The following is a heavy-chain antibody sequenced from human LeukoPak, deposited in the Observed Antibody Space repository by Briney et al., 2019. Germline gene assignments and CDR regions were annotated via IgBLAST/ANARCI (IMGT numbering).Heavy chain of an antibody. CDR3: AKRDYFGSVDSYYAMDV. Sequence: GGSLRLSCAASGFTFSSYGMHWVRQAPGKGLEWVAVISYDGNNQYYGDSVKGRFTISRDNSKNTLYLQMNSQGAEDTAVYYCAKRDYFGSVDSYYAMDVWGQGTTVTVSS. CDR1: GFTFSSYG. V-gene: IGHV3-30*18. J-gene: IGHJ6*02. D-gene: IGHD3-10*01. CDR2: ISYDGNNQ.